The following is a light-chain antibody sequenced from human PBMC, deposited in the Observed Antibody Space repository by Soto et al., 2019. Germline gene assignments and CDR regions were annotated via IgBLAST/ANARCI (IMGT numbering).Light chain of an antibody. V-gene: IGKV3-11*01. CDR2: DAS. J-gene: IGKJ5*01. Sequence: EIVLTQCPATLSLSPGERATLSCRASQSISSYLAWYQQKPVQAPRLLIYDASNRATAIPPRFSGSGSATDFTLTISSLEPEDFAVYYCQHRNNAPFTFGKGTGLEIK. CDR1: QSISSY. CDR3: QHRNNAPFT.